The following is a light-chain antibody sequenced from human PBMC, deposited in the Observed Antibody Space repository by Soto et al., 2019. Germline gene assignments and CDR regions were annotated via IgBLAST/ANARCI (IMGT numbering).Light chain of an antibody. CDR2: GAS. CDR1: QTVSSNY. CDR3: QEEGSSPCT. J-gene: IGKJ2*02. V-gene: IGKV3-20*01. Sequence: EIVLTQSPGTLSLSPGERATLSCRAGQTVSSNYLASYQQKPGQAPRLLSYGASSRATGISDRFSGSGSGTHFTLTISRLEPEDFAVYYCQEEGSSPCTFGQGTKLEIK.